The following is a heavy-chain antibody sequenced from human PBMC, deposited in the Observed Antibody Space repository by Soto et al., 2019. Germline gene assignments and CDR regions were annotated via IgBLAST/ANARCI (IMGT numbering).Heavy chain of an antibody. V-gene: IGHV4-59*01. CDR2: IFYRGST. J-gene: IGHJ6*02. CDR1: GGSINAFF. Sequence: QVQLEESGPGLVKPSETLSLTCTVSGGSINAFFWSWVRQPPGKGLESIGYIFYRGSTNYNPSLKSLVTISLDTSKTQFSLNLTSVTAADTAVYYCTTQTGLYYYGLDVWGQGTMVAVSS. CDR3: TTQTGLYYYGLDV.